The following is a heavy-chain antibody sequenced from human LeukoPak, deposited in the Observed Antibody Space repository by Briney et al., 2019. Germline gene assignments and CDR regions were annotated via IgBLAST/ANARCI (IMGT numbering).Heavy chain of an antibody. CDR3: ARGVHSSSWYYVVYFDY. V-gene: IGHV4-4*02. CDR2: INHSGST. Sequence: SGTLSLTCSVTGGSINSGDWWSWIRQPPGKGLEWIGEINHSGSTNYNPSLKSRVTISVDTSKNQFSLKLSSVTAADTAVYYCARGVHSSSWYYVVYFDYWGQGTLVTVSS. D-gene: IGHD6-13*01. J-gene: IGHJ4*02. CDR1: GGSINSGDW.